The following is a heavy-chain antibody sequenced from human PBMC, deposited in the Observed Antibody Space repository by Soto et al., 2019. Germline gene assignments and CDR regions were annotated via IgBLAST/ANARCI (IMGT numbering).Heavy chain of an antibody. V-gene: IGHV1-58*01. CDR2: IVVGSGST. CDR1: GLTFTSSA. J-gene: IGHJ4*02. CDR3: AADPYYYDSSDYYSFDY. D-gene: IGHD3-22*01. Sequence: SVQVSCKASGLTFTSSAVQWVRQTRGQRLEWIGWIVVGSGSTNYAQKFQERVTITRDMSTSIVYMELSSLRSEDTAVYYCAADPYYYDSSDYYSFDYWGQGTLVTVSS.